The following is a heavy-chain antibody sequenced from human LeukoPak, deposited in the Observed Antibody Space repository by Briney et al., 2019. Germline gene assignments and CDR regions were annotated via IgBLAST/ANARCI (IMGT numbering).Heavy chain of an antibody. J-gene: IGHJ4*02. CDR1: GFTFSDCW. CDR2: IKQDGSVK. Sequence: GGSLRLSCAASGFTFSDCWMTWVRQAPGKGLEWVANIKQDGSVKVSVDSVKGRFTISRDNAKNSLYLQMNSLRAEDTGVYYCARGPHKPATSYWGQGTLVTVSS. D-gene: IGHD5-12*01. CDR3: ARGPHKPATSY. V-gene: IGHV3-7*01.